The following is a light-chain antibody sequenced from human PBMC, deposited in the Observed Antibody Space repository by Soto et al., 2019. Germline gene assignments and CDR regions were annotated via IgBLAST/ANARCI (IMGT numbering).Light chain of an antibody. J-gene: IGKJ2*01. V-gene: IGKV3-20*01. CDR1: QSVSSAY. Sequence: EIVLTQSPGTLSLSPGERATLSCRASQSVSSAYLAWYQQIPGQAPRLLIYGASSRPTGIPDRFSGSGSGKDFTLTISGLEPQDFAGYYCQQSGSSFYTFGKGTKLEIK. CDR2: GAS. CDR3: QQSGSSFYT.